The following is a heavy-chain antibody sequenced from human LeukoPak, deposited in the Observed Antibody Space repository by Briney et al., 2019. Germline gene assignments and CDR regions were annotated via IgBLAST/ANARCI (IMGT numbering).Heavy chain of an antibody. V-gene: IGHV4-59*12. Sequence: SETLSLTCTVSGGSIRSYYWSWIRQPPGKGLEWIGYMYYRGNTNYNPSLKSRVTISVDTSKNQFSLKLSSVTAADTAVYYCARGKRLLLFDYWGQGTLVTVSS. CDR1: GGSIRSYY. J-gene: IGHJ4*02. D-gene: IGHD3-22*01. CDR2: MYYRGNT. CDR3: ARGKRLLLFDY.